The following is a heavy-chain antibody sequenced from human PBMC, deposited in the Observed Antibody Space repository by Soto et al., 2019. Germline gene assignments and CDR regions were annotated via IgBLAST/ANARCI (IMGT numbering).Heavy chain of an antibody. J-gene: IGHJ6*02. V-gene: IGHV4-59*01. CDR2: LYNTGST. Sequence: PSETLSLTCTVSGGSISRYYWSWIRQPPGKGLEWIGYLYNTGSTIYNPSIKSRVTISVDTSKNQFSLKLNSLTAADTAVYYCARDLWGYCGTDCYPLDVWGQGTTVTVSS. CDR1: GGSISRYY. CDR3: ARDLWGYCGTDCYPLDV. D-gene: IGHD2-21*02.